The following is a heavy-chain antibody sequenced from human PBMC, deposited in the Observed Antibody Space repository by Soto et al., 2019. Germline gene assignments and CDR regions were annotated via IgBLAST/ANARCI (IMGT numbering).Heavy chain of an antibody. V-gene: IGHV4-31*03. CDR2: IYYSGST. Sequence: SETLSLTCTVSGGYISSGGYYWSWIRQHPGKGLEWIGYIYYSGSTYYNPSLKSRVTISVDTSKNQFSLKLSSVTAADTAVYYCARGRLEQQLVLAARIDYWGQGTLVTVSS. CDR1: GGYISSGGYY. J-gene: IGHJ4*02. D-gene: IGHD6-13*01. CDR3: ARGRLEQQLVLAARIDY.